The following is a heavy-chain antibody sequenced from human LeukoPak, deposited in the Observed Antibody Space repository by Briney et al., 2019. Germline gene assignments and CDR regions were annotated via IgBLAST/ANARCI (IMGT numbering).Heavy chain of an antibody. CDR2: IKQDGSEK. D-gene: IGHD6-13*01. J-gene: IGHJ3*02. V-gene: IGHV3-7*01. Sequence: GGSLRLSCAASGFTFSSYWMSWVRQAPGKGLEWVANIKQDGSEKYYVDSVKGRFTISRDNAKNSLYLQMNSLRVEDTAVYYCARARIAAAGAPDAFDIWGQGTMVTVSS. CDR1: GFTFSSYW. CDR3: ARARIAAAGAPDAFDI.